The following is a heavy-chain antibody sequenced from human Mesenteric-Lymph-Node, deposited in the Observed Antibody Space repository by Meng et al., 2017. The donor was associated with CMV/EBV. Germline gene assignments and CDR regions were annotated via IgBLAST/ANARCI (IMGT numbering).Heavy chain of an antibody. CDR1: GYPFTSYD. CDR2: MNPNSGNT. Sequence: ASVKVSCKASGYPFTSYDINWVRQATGQGLEWMGWMNPNSGNTGYAHKFQGRVTFTRNISISTAYMELSSLRSEDTAGYFCTKDSNYVWFDPWGQGTLVTVSS. CDR3: TKDSNYVWFDP. V-gene: IGHV1-8*03. D-gene: IGHD4-11*01. J-gene: IGHJ5*02.